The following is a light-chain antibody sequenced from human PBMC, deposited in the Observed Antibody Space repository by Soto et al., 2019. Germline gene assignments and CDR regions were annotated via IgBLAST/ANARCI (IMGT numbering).Light chain of an antibody. CDR1: QSISNY. J-gene: IGKJ5*01. Sequence: DIQMTQSPSSLSASVGDIVTITCRASQSISNYLNWYQQKPGKAPKLLSYAASSLQSGVPSRFSGSGSGTDFTLTISSLQPEDFATYYCQQSYITTITVGQGTRLEIK. V-gene: IGKV1-39*01. CDR3: QQSYITTIT. CDR2: AAS.